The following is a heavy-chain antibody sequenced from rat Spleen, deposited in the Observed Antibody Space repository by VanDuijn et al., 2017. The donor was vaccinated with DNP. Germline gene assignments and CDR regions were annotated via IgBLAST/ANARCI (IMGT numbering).Heavy chain of an antibody. Sequence: EVQLVESGGDLVPPGRSLKLSCAASGFTFSNSDMAWVRQAPTKGLEWVASISTGGGTTYYRDSVKGRFTISRDNAKSTLYLQMDSLRSEDTATYYCATGTFAYWGQGTLVTVSS. CDR1: GFTFSNSD. CDR3: ATGTFAY. J-gene: IGHJ3*01. CDR2: ISTGGGTT. V-gene: IGHV5-25*01.